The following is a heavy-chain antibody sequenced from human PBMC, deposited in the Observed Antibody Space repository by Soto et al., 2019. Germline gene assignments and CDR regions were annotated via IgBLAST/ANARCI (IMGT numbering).Heavy chain of an antibody. D-gene: IGHD2-2*01. CDR2: ISYDGSNK. CDR3: ATRVVPASQGGFDF. V-gene: IGHV3-30*03. CDR1: GFTFSSYG. J-gene: IGHJ4*02. Sequence: GGSLRLSCAASGFTFSSYGMHWVRQAPGKGLEWVAVISYDGSNKYYADSVKGRFTISRDNSKNTLYLQMNSLRAEDTAVYYCATRVVPASQGGFDFWGQGILVTVSS.